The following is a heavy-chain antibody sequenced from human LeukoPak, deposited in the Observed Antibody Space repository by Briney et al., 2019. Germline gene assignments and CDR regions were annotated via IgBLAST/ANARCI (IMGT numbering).Heavy chain of an antibody. Sequence: GGSLRLSCAASGFTFSSYEMNWVRQAPGKGLEWVSYISSSGSPIYYADSVEGRFTISRDNAKNSLYLQMNSLRAEDTAVYYCVLRGAVAAADFWGQGTLVTVSS. D-gene: IGHD6-19*01. CDR2: ISSSGSPI. V-gene: IGHV3-48*03. CDR1: GFTFSSYE. J-gene: IGHJ4*02. CDR3: VLRGAVAAADF.